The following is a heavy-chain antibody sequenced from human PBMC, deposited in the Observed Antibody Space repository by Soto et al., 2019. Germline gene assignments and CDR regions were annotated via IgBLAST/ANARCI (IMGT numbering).Heavy chain of an antibody. CDR1: GFTFSNYA. V-gene: IGHV3-23*01. Sequence: GGSLRLSYATSGFTFSNYAMNWVRQAPGKGLEWVSTITGSGISTYYADSVKGRFTISRDNSKNTLYLQMNSLRAEDTAVYYCANADCSSTSCSGFYGMDVWGQGTTVTVSS. CDR2: ITGSGIST. J-gene: IGHJ6*02. D-gene: IGHD2-2*01. CDR3: ANADCSSTSCSGFYGMDV.